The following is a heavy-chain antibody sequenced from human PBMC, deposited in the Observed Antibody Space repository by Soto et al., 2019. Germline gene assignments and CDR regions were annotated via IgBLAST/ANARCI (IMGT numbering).Heavy chain of an antibody. V-gene: IGHV3-64*01. J-gene: IGHJ4*02. CDR2: ISSNGGST. D-gene: IGHD3-10*01. CDR3: ARGPVWFGDPRAFDY. Sequence: GGSLRLSCAASRFTFSSYAMHWVRQAPGKGLEYVSAISSNGGSTYYANSVKGRFTISRDNSKNTLYLQMGSLRAEDMAVYYCARGPVWFGDPRAFDYWGQGTLVTVSS. CDR1: RFTFSSYA.